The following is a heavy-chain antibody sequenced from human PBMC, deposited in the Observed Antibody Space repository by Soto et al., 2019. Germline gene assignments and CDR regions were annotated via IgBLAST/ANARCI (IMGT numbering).Heavy chain of an antibody. Sequence: QVQLVQSGAEVKKPGSSVKVSCKASGGTFSSYAISWVRQAPGQGLEWMGGIIPIFGTANYAQKFQGRVTITADESTSTAYMELSSLRSEDTAVYYCARDKMPHYHYATLMYNWFDPWGQGTLVTVS. V-gene: IGHV1-69*01. CDR3: ARDKMPHYHYATLMYNWFDP. CDR2: IIPIFGTA. D-gene: IGHD3-22*01. J-gene: IGHJ5*02. CDR1: GGTFSSYA.